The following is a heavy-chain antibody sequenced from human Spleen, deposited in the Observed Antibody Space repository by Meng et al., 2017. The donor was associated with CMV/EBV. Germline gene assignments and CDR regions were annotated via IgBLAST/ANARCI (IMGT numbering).Heavy chain of an antibody. CDR3: ARENQFNTFDF. CDR1: GFTVSSNY. D-gene: IGHD1-14*01. V-gene: IGHV3-53*01. J-gene: IGHJ3*01. CDR2: IYSGGST. Sequence: GESLKISCAASGFTVSSNYMSWVRQAPGKGLEWVSVIYSGGSTYYADSVKGRFTISRDNAKNSLYLQMNSLRAEDTAVYYCARENQFNTFDFWGQGTVVTVSS.